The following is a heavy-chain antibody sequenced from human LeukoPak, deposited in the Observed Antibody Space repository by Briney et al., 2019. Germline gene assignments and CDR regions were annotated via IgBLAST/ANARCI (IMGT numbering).Heavy chain of an antibody. Sequence: PGGSLRLSCAASGLTVSSNYMSWVRQAPGKGLEWVSVIYAGGSTYYADSVKGRFTISRDNSKNTLYLQMNSLRAEDTAVYYCARGYSSGWDYFDYWGQGTLVSVSS. J-gene: IGHJ4*02. CDR2: IYAGGST. V-gene: IGHV3-53*01. CDR1: GLTVSSNY. CDR3: ARGYSSGWDYFDY. D-gene: IGHD6-25*01.